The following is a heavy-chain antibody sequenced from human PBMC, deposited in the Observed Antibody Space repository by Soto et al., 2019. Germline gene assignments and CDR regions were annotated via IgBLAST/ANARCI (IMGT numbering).Heavy chain of an antibody. CDR1: GLTFNDYT. CDR3: TAGNLYPSLDCDS. V-gene: IGHV3-49*04. Sequence: GRSMRLSCTVSGLTFNDYTLSWVSQAPGKGLEWVGFIRSKAYGGTTEYAASVKGRFTISRDDSKSIAYLQMNSLKTEDTAVYSCTAGNLYPSLDCDSWGQGTLVTVSS. J-gene: IGHJ4*02. D-gene: IGHD2-8*01. CDR2: IRSKAYGGTT.